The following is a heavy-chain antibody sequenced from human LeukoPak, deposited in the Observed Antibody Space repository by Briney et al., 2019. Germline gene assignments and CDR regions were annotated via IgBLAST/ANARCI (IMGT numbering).Heavy chain of an antibody. D-gene: IGHD3-10*01. CDR3: ARDRVTMIRGVNYYFDY. V-gene: IGHV3-7*05. Sequence: GSLRLSCAASGFTFSSYWMSWARQAPGKGLEWVANIKQDGSEKYYVDSVKGRFTISRDNAKNSLYLQMNSLRAEETAVYYCARDRVTMIRGVNYYFDYWGQGTLVTVSS. J-gene: IGHJ4*02. CDR2: IKQDGSEK. CDR1: GFTFSSYW.